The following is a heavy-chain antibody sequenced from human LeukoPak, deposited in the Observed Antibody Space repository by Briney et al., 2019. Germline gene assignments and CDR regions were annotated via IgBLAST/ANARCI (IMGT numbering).Heavy chain of an antibody. V-gene: IGHV3-23*01. CDR3: AICHWYSSGCRNDY. Sequence: PGGALRLSCAASGFTFSSYAMSWVRQAPGKGLEWVSAISGSGCSTYYADSVKGRFTISGDNSKNTLYLQMNSLRAEDTAVYYCAICHWYSSGCRNDYWGQGTLVTVSS. CDR1: GFTFSSYA. J-gene: IGHJ4*02. D-gene: IGHD6-19*01. CDR2: ISGSGCST.